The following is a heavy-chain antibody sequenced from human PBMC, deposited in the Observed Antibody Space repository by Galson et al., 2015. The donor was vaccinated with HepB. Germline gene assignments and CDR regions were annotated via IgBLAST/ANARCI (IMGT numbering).Heavy chain of an antibody. CDR3: ARGPMVRGVKIFDY. CDR2: ISAYNGNT. Sequence: SCKASGYTFTSYGISWVRQAPGQGLEWMGWISAYNGNTNYAQKLQGRVTMTTDTSTSTAYMELRSLRSDDTAVYYCARGPMVRGVKIFDYWGQGTLVTVSS. D-gene: IGHD3-10*01. V-gene: IGHV1-18*01. CDR1: GYTFTSYG. J-gene: IGHJ4*02.